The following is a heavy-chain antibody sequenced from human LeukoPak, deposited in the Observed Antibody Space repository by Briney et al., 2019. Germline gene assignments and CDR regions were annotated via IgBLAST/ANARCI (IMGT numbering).Heavy chain of an antibody. V-gene: IGHV3-9*01. J-gene: IGHJ4*02. CDR2: ISWNSGSI. CDR1: GFTFDDYA. Sequence: GRSLRLSCAASGFTFDDYAMHWVRQAPGKGLEWGSGISWNSGSIGYADSVKGRFTISRDNAKNSLYLQMNSLRAEDTALYYCAKAPEGGSSWHLFDYWGQGTLVTVSS. CDR3: AKAPEGGSSWHLFDY. D-gene: IGHD6-13*01.